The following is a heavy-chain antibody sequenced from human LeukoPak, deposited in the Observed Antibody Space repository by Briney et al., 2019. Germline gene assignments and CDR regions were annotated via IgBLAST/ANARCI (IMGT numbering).Heavy chain of an antibody. D-gene: IGHD3-22*01. Sequence: SVKVSCKASGGTFSSYAISWVRQAPGQGLEWMGGIIPIFGTADYAQKFQGRVTITADESTSTAYMELSSLRSEDTAVYYCARAPGYYYDSSGYQLNTNHYYYGMDVWGQGTTVTVSS. V-gene: IGHV1-69*13. CDR3: ARAPGYYYDSSGYQLNTNHYYYGMDV. CDR2: IIPIFGTA. CDR1: GGTFSSYA. J-gene: IGHJ6*02.